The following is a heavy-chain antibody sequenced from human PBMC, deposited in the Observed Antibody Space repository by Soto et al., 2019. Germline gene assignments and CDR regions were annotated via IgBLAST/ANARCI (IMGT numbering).Heavy chain of an antibody. CDR2: IRRKGNNYAT. D-gene: IGHD2-15*01. CDR1: GFTFSDSA. V-gene: IGHV3-73*01. CDR3: SVRFCSGGTCYADY. J-gene: IGHJ4*01. Sequence: GGSLRLSCAASGFTFSDSAIHWVRQASEKGLEWVGRIRRKGNNYATAYAESLKGRFTISRDDSKNTAYLQMNSLKTEDTAVYYCSVRFCSGGTCYADYWGRGTLVTVSS.